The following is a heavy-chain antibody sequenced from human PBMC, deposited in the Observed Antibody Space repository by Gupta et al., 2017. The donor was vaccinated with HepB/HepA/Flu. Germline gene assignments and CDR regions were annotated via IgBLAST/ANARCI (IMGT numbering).Heavy chain of an antibody. Sequence: QVQLQESGPGLVKPSGTLSLICAVSGGSISSSNWWSWVRQPPGKGLEWIGEIYHSGSTNYNPSLKSRVTISVDKSKNQFSLKLSSVTAADTAVYYCARGPSSSWYVYYYGMDVWGQGTTVTVSS. CDR1: GGSISSSNW. CDR2: IYHSGST. V-gene: IGHV4-4*02. CDR3: ARGPSSSWYVYYYGMDV. J-gene: IGHJ6*02. D-gene: IGHD6-13*01.